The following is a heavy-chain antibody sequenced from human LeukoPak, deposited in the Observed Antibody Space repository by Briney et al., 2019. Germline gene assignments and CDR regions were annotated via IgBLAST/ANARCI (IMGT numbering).Heavy chain of an antibody. CDR1: GFTFSSQA. V-gene: IGHV4-34*01. CDR3: ARESSNWQGWFDP. CDR2: INHSGST. J-gene: IGHJ5*02. Sequence: PGGSLRLSCVASGFTFSSQAMRWVRRAPGKELEWIGEINHSGSTNYNPSLKSRVTISVDTSKNQFSLKLSSVTAADTAVYYCARESSNWQGWFDPWGQGILVTVSS.